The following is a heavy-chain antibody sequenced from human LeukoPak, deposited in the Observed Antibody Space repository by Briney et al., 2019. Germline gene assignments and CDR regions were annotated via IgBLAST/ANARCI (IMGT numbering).Heavy chain of an antibody. CDR2: ISSSGSTI. D-gene: IGHD3-10*02. CDR3: AELGITMIGGV. J-gene: IGHJ6*04. Sequence: PGGSLRLSCAASGFTFSTFNMNWVRQAPGKGLEWVSYISSSGSTIYNADSVKGRFTISRDNAMNSLYLQMNSLRAEDTAVYYCAELGITMIGGVWGKGTTVTISS. V-gene: IGHV3-48*04. CDR1: GFTFSTFN.